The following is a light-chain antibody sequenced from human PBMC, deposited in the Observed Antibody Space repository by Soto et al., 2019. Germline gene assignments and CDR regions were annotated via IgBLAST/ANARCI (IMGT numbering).Light chain of an antibody. CDR1: SSNIGTNT. CDR2: NNN. V-gene: IGLV1-44*01. CDR3: AAWDDSLDGFYV. J-gene: IGLJ1*01. Sequence: QSVLTQPPSASGTPGQRVTISCSGSSSNIGTNTVNWYLQLPGTAPKLLMYNNNQRPSGVPERFSGSKSGTSASLAIGGLQSEYEADYYCAAWDDSLDGFYVFGSGTKVT.